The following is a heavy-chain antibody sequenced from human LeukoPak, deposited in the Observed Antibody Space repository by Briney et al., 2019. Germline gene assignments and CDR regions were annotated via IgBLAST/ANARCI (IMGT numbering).Heavy chain of an antibody. CDR3: ARGVIQGDYYDSSGYYYFDY. CDR1: GFTFSSYS. V-gene: IGHV3-21*01. J-gene: IGHJ4*02. CDR2: ISSSSSYI. Sequence: GGSLRFSCAASGFTFSSYSMNWVRQAPGKGLEWVSSISSSSSYIYYVDSVKGRFTISRDNAKNSLYLQMNSLRAEDTAVYYCARGVIQGDYYDSSGYYYFDYWGQGTLVTVSS. D-gene: IGHD3-22*01.